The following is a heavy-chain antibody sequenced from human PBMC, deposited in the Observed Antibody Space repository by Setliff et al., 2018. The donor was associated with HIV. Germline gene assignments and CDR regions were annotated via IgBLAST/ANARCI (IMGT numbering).Heavy chain of an antibody. CDR1: GGSVTTYG. V-gene: IGHV1-69*05. CDR2: MMTIFSTT. CDR3: ATEGAGGSYQRASALDV. Sequence: SVKVSCKASGGSVTTYGITWVRQAPGQGLEWMGGMMTIFSTTNYARKFQGRVTITTDESTGTAYMELSNLRSEDTAVYYCATEGAGGSYQRASALDVWGQGTMVTVSS. J-gene: IGHJ3*01. D-gene: IGHD1-26*01.